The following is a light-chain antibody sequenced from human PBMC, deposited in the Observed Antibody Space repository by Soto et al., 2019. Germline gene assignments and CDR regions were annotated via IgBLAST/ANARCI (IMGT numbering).Light chain of an antibody. V-gene: IGKV3-20*01. CDR3: KQYGSSLFT. Sequence: EIVLTQSPGTLSLSPGERATLSCRASQSVSSSYLAWYQQKPGQAHRLLIYGAYSRATGIQDRFSGSGSGTDFTLTIRRLEPEDFAVYYCKQYGSSLFTFGQGTRLEIK. CDR2: GAY. J-gene: IGKJ5*01. CDR1: QSVSSSY.